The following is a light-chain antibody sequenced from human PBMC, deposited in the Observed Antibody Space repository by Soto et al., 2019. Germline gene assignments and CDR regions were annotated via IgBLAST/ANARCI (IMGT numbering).Light chain of an antibody. CDR3: SSYAGSNNYVV. J-gene: IGLJ2*01. V-gene: IGLV2-8*01. CDR1: SSDVGGYNF. Sequence: QSDLTQPPSASGSPGQSVTISCTGTSSDVGGYNFVSWYQQHPDKAPKLMIYEVSKRPSGIPDRFSGSKSGNTASLTVSGLQAEDEANYYCSSYAGSNNYVVFGGGTKLTVL. CDR2: EVS.